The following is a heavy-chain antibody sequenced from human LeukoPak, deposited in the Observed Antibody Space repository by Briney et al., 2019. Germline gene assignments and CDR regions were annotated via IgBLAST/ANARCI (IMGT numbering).Heavy chain of an antibody. J-gene: IGHJ5*02. CDR3: AKAPYGDYAWWFDP. V-gene: IGHV3-23*01. CDR2: ISGSGGST. CDR1: GFTFSSFA. D-gene: IGHD4-17*01. Sequence: GGSLRLSCAASGFTFSSFAMSWVRQAPGKGLEWVSAISGSGGSTYYADSGKGRFTISRDNSKNTLYLQVNSLRAEDTAVYYCAKAPYGDYAWWFDPWGQGTLVTVSS.